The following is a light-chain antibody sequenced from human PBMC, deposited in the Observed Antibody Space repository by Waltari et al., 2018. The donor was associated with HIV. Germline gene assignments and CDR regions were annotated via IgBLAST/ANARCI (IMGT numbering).Light chain of an antibody. Sequence: QSVLTQPPSMSAAPGQRVTISCSGGSSNIGLNYVSWYQQLPGTAPKLLIYAKGKRPSGMPDRLSGSKSGTSATLDITGLQSGDEADYYCGAWDASLTSGVFGGGTKVTVL. CDR2: AKG. CDR1: SSNIGLNY. J-gene: IGLJ3*02. V-gene: IGLV1-51*01. CDR3: GAWDASLTSGV.